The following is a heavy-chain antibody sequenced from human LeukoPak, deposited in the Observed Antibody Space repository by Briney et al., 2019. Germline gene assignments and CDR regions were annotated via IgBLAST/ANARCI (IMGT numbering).Heavy chain of an antibody. CDR2: ISSSSSYI. D-gene: IGHD3-22*01. CDR1: GFTFSSYS. Sequence: PGGSLRLSCAASGFTFSSYSIYWVRQAPGKGLEWVSSISSSSSYIYYVDSVKGRFTISRDNAKNSLYLQMNSLRTEDTAVYYCASGELKGETMIVHYFDYWGQGTLVTVSS. J-gene: IGHJ4*02. CDR3: ASGELKGETMIVHYFDY. V-gene: IGHV3-21*01.